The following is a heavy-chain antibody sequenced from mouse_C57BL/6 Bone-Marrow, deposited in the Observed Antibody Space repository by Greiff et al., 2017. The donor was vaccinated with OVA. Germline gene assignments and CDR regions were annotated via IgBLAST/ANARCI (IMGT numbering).Heavy chain of an antibody. CDR1: GYTFTSYG. D-gene: IGHD1-1*01. CDR2: IYPRSGNT. J-gene: IGHJ4*01. V-gene: IGHV1-81*01. Sequence: VKVVESGAELARPGASVKLSCKASGYTFTSYGISWVKQRTGQGLEWIGEIYPRSGNTYYNEKFKGKATLTADKSSSTAYMELRSLTSEDSAVYFCARQDGSSYYYAMDYWGQGTSVTVSS. CDR3: ARQDGSSYYYAMDY.